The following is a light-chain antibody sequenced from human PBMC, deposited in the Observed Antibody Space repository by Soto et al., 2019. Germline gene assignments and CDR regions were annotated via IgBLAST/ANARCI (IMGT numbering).Light chain of an antibody. CDR3: QQSSSTLWT. J-gene: IGKJ1*01. V-gene: IGKV1-39*01. CDR2: AAS. CDR1: QDITTY. Sequence: DIQMTQSPSSLSASIGDRVTISCRASQDITTYLNWYQQKPGKAPKLLIYAASTLQSGVPSRFSGSGSGTVFTLSIKNVQPEDFAIYYCQQSSSTLWTFGQGTKVDIK.